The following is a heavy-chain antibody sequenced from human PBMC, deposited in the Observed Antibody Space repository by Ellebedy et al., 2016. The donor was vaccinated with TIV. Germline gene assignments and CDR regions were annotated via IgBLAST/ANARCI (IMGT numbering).Heavy chain of an antibody. CDR2: ISSSGAYR. CDR1: GFPFINHA. D-gene: IGHD6-19*01. CDR3: ARDLTVAGTFQPEGN. Sequence: GESLKISCAASGFPFINHALSWVRQAPGKGLEWVSSISSSGAYRYHAASVQGRFSISRDNSKNTLFLQMNSLRAEDTAIYYCARDLTVAGTFQPEGNWGQGTLVTVSS. V-gene: IGHV3-23*01. J-gene: IGHJ4*02.